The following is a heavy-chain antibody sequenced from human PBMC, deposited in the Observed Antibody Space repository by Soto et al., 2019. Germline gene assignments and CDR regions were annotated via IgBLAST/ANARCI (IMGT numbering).Heavy chain of an antibody. CDR1: GGSISNGGYY. CDR2: IYYSGST. J-gene: IGHJ5*02. V-gene: IGHV4-31*03. Sequence: QVQLQESGPGLVKPSQTLSLTCTVSGGSISNGGYYWSWIRQHPEKGLEWIGYIYYSGSTYYNPSLKSRVTISVDTSKNQFSLKLNSVTVADTAVYYCARDRHTVVVSAEGWFDPWGQGTLVTVSS. D-gene: IGHD2-21*02. CDR3: ARDRHTVVVSAEGWFDP.